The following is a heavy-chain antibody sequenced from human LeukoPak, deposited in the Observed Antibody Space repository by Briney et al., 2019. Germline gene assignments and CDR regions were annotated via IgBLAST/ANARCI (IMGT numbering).Heavy chain of an antibody. CDR2: ISGSGGST. D-gene: IGHD2-15*01. Sequence: PGGSLRLSCAASGFTFSSYAMSWVRQAPGKGLERVSAISGSGGSTYYADSVKGRFTISRDNSKNTLYLQMNSLRAEDTAVYYCANGVAATPENWFDPWGQGTLVTVSS. J-gene: IGHJ5*02. V-gene: IGHV3-23*01. CDR3: ANGVAATPENWFDP. CDR1: GFTFSSYA.